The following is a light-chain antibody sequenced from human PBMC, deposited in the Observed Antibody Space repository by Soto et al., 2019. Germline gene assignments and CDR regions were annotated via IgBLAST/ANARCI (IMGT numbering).Light chain of an antibody. CDR1: QSLLHSNGYNY. CDR3: MQALQTPLT. V-gene: IGKV2-28*01. J-gene: IGKJ4*01. Sequence: DIVMTQSPLSLPVTPGEPASISCRSSQSLLHSNGYNYVAGFLQRPGQSPQVLIYIGSYRASGVPDRFSGSGSGTDFTLEISRVETEDVGIYYCMQALQTPLTFGGGTKVEIK. CDR2: IGS.